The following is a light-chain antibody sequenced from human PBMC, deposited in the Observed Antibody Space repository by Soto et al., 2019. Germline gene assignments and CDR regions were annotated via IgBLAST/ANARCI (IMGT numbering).Light chain of an antibody. CDR1: SSDVGGYNY. V-gene: IGLV2-14*01. J-gene: IGLJ1*01. CDR3: SSYTSSSTAYV. Sequence: QSALTQPASVSGSRGQSITISCTGTSSDVGGYNYVSWYQQHPGKVPKLMIYEVSSRPLGVSSRFSGSKSGNTASLTISGLQAEDEADYYCSSYTSSSTAYVFGTGTKLTVL. CDR2: EVS.